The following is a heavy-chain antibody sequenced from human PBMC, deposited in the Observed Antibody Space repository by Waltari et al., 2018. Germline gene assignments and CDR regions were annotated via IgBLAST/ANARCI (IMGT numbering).Heavy chain of an antibody. CDR2: IYSGTGST. CDR3: AKSLSSSWFPFDY. D-gene: IGHD6-13*01. CDR1: GFTFSSYA. Sequence: EVQLLESGGGLVQPGGSLRLSCAASGFTFSSYAMNWVRPAPGKGLEWVSVIYSGTGSTYYADSVKGRFTISRDNSKNTLSLQMNSLRAEDTAVYYCAKSLSSSWFPFDYWGQGTQVTVSS. V-gene: IGHV3-23*03. J-gene: IGHJ4*02.